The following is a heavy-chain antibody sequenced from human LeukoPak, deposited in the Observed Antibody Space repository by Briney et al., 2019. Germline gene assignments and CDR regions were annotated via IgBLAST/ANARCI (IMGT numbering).Heavy chain of an antibody. CDR1: GFTFSSYD. Sequence: PGGSLRLSCAASGFTFSSYDMNWVRQAPGKGLEWVSYISSSGSAIYCADSVKGRFTISRDNAKNSLYLQMNSLRAGDTAVYYCARDLYGAMRGYYYMDVWGKGTTVTVSS. CDR2: ISSSGSAI. D-gene: IGHD4-17*01. V-gene: IGHV3-48*03. J-gene: IGHJ6*03. CDR3: ARDLYGAMRGYYYMDV.